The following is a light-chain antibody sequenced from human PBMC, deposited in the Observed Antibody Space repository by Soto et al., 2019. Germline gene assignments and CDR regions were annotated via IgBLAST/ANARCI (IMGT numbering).Light chain of an antibody. CDR1: QSVSSSY. Sequence: EIVLTQSPGTLSLSPGXRAALSCRASQSVSSSYLAWYQQKPGQAPRLLIYGASSRATGIPDRFSGSGSGTDFTLTISRLEPEDFAVYYCQQYGNSPWTFGQGTKVDIK. V-gene: IGKV3-20*01. CDR3: QQYGNSPWT. J-gene: IGKJ1*01. CDR2: GAS.